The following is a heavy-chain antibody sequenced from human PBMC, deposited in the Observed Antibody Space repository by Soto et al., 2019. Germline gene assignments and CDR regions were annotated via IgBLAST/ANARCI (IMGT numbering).Heavy chain of an antibody. CDR2: ISSSSSYT. Sequence: GGSVRLSCAASGFTFSDYYMSWIRQAPGKGLEWVSYISSSSSYTNYADSVKGRFTISADIAENSVILQMNTLRDEDSAVYFCVRDRDLYRDMFHADLWGQGTLVTVSS. CDR1: GFTFSDYY. CDR3: VRDRDLYRDMFHADL. D-gene: IGHD3-10*02. V-gene: IGHV3-11*06. J-gene: IGHJ4*01.